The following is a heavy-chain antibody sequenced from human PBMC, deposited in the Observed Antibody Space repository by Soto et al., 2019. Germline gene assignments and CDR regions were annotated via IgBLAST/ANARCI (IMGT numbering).Heavy chain of an antibody. D-gene: IGHD3-10*01. J-gene: IGHJ6*02. CDR2: IYYSGST. Sequence: SETLSLTCTVSGCSIRSYYWSRIRQPPGKGLEWIGYIYYSGSTNYNPSLKSRVTISVDTSKNQFSLKLSSVTAVDTAVYYCARGGSLADYYYYGMDVWGQGTTVT. CDR3: ARGGSLADYYYYGMDV. CDR1: GCSIRSYY. V-gene: IGHV4-59*08.